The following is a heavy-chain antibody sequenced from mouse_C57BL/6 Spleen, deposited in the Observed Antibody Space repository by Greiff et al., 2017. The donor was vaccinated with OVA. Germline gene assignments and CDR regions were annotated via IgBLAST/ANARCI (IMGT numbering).Heavy chain of an antibody. CDR1: GYAFSSSW. CDR3: AEFITTVVGFYAMDY. V-gene: IGHV1-82*01. D-gene: IGHD1-1*01. Sequence: VQLQQSGPELVKPGASVKISCKASGYAFSSSWMNWVKQRPGKGLEWIGRIYPGDGDTNYNGKFKGKATLTADKSSSTAYMQLSSLTSEDSAVYFCAEFITTVVGFYAMDYWGQGTSVTVSS. CDR2: IYPGDGDT. J-gene: IGHJ4*01.